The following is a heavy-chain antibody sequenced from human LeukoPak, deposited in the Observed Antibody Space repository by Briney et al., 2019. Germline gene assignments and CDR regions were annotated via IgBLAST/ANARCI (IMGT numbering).Heavy chain of an antibody. CDR2: ICYGGST. D-gene: IGHD3-3*01. CDR1: GGSISSYY. CDR3: ARHAGLQRITIFAVVMPSYYMDV. J-gene: IGHJ6*03. Sequence: SETLSLTCTVSGGSISSYYWSWIRQPPGKGLEWIGYICYGGSTNYNPSLKSRVTISVDTSKNQFSLKLSSVTAADTAVYYCARHAGLQRITIFAVVMPSYYMDVWGKGTTVTVSS. V-gene: IGHV4-59*08.